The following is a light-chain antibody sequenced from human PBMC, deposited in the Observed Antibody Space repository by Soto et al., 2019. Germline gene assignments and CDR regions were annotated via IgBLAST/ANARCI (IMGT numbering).Light chain of an antibody. Sequence: QSALTQPRSVSGSPGQSVTISCTGTSSDVGGYNYVSWYQQHPGKAPKLMIYDVSKRPSGVPDRFSGSKSGNTASLTISGLQAADEADYYCCSYAGSYTPFGGGTKLTVL. V-gene: IGLV2-11*01. CDR2: DVS. CDR1: SSDVGGYNY. J-gene: IGLJ2*01. CDR3: CSYAGSYTP.